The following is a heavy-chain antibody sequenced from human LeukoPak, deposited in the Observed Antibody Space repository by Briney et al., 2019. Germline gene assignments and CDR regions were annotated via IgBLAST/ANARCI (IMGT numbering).Heavy chain of an antibody. D-gene: IGHD6-13*01. Sequence: GGSLRLSCAASGFTFDDYAMHWVRQAPGKGLEWVSGISWNSGSIGYADSVKGRFTISRDNAKNSLYLQMNSLRAEDTTLYYCAKVGVYGDSDYWGQGTLVTVSS. V-gene: IGHV3-9*01. CDR2: ISWNSGSI. J-gene: IGHJ4*02. CDR3: AKVGVYGDSDY. CDR1: GFTFDDYA.